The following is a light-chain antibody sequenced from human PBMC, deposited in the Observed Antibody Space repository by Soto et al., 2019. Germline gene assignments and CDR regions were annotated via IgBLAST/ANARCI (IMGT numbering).Light chain of an antibody. CDR3: QSYENRLKSSI. CDR1: TSNIGAGYD. Sequence: QSVLTQSPSVSGAPGQGVSISCIGSTSNIGAGYDVHWYQHLPGTAPKLLIYGNTNRPSGVPDRFSGSKSGTSASLVITGLQPADEADYYCQSYENRLKSSIFGGGTKLTVL. V-gene: IGLV1-40*01. J-gene: IGLJ2*01. CDR2: GNT.